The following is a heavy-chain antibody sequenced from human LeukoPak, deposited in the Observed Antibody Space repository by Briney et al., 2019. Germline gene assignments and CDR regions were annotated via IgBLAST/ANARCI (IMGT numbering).Heavy chain of an antibody. Sequence: GESLKISCKGSGYSFTSYWIGWVRQMPGKGLEWMGIIYPGDSDTRYSPSFQGQVTISADKSISTAYLQWSSLKASDTTMYYCAGAAAGTVGKYYYGMDVWAKGTTVTVSS. CDR1: GYSFTSYW. J-gene: IGHJ6*04. V-gene: IGHV5-51*01. CDR2: IYPGDSDT. D-gene: IGHD6-13*01. CDR3: AGAAAGTVGKYYYGMDV.